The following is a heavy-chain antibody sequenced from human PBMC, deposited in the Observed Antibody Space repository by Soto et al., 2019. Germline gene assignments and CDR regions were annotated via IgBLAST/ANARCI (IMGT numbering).Heavy chain of an antibody. J-gene: IGHJ3*02. CDR3: APHVHCSGGSCHYDAFDI. V-gene: IGHV3-23*01. CDR1: GFIFGNYM. Sequence: EVQLLESGGGLVQPGESLRLSCAVSGFIFGNYMMTWVRQAPGKGLEWVSTIRDGGESTYYADSVKGRFTISRDNSKNTXNLQRDSLGVEDTAVYYCAPHVHCSGGSCHYDAFDIRGQGTMVTVSS. CDR2: IRDGGEST. D-gene: IGHD2-15*01.